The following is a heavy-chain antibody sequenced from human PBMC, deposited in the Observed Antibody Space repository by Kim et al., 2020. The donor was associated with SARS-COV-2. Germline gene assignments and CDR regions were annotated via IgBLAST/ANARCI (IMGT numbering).Heavy chain of an antibody. J-gene: IGHJ3*02. CDR3: AKRSSVGTTERAFDI. D-gene: IGHD1-1*01. CDR2: INEGGGIT. Sequence: GGSLRLSCVGSGFRFNTYGMSWVRQAPGKGLEWVSAINEGGGITKYADSVKGRFTISRDNSRNTLSLLMNSLRAEDTAVYYCAKRSSVGTTERAFDIWGQGTTVTVSS. CDR1: GFRFNTYG. V-gene: IGHV3-23*01.